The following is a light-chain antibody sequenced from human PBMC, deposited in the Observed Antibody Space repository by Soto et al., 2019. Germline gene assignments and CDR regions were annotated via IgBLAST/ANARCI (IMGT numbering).Light chain of an antibody. CDR2: DVN. CDR3: CSYTDIYTYV. V-gene: IGLV2-11*01. J-gene: IGLJ1*01. CDR1: TRDVGGYKF. Sequence: QSALAQPRSVSGSPGQSVTISCTGTTRDVGGYKFVSWYQQHPGKAPKLLVYDVNERPSGVPDRFSGSKSDKTASLTISGLQAEDEAVYYCCSYTDIYTYVFGTGTKLTVL.